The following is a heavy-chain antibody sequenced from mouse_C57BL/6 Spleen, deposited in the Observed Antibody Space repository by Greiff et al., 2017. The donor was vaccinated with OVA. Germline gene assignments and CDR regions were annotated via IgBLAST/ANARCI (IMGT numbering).Heavy chain of an antibody. CDR2: IYPGDGDT. Sequence: QVQLKESGPELVKPGASVKISCKASGYAFSSSWMNWVKQRPGKGLEWIGRIYPGDGDTNYNGKFKGKATLTADKSSSTAYMQLSSLTSEDSAVYFCARSDYTLYYYAMDYWGQGTSVTVSS. J-gene: IGHJ4*01. V-gene: IGHV1-82*01. CDR1: GYAFSSSW. CDR3: ARSDYTLYYYAMDY. D-gene: IGHD2-12*01.